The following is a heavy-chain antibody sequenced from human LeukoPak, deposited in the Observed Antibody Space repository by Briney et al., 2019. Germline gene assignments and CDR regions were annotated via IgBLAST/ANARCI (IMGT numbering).Heavy chain of an antibody. V-gene: IGHV3-23*01. CDR3: ARGNGYSSSWYNSYWFDP. Sequence: GGSLRLSCAASGFIFRNFGMTWVRQVPGKGLEWVSTISDSGVTTHYADSVKGRFTISRDNSKNTLYLQMNSLRAEDTAVYYCARGNGYSSSWYNSYWFDPWGQGTLVTVSS. J-gene: IGHJ5*02. CDR2: ISDSGVTT. CDR1: GFIFRNFG. D-gene: IGHD6-13*01.